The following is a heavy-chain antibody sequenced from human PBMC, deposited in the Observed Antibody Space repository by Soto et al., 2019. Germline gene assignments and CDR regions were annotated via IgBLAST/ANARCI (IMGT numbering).Heavy chain of an antibody. Sequence: VGSLRLSCAASGFTFSNYSMHWVRQAPGKGLEWVAVISKDGDKKYYADSVKGRFTISRDNSKNTLYLQMNSLRPEDTAVHYCAREWSVANPGYWGQGTQVTVSS. CDR2: ISKDGDKK. CDR1: GFTFSNYS. CDR3: AREWSVANPGY. V-gene: IGHV3-30-3*01. D-gene: IGHD5-12*01. J-gene: IGHJ4*02.